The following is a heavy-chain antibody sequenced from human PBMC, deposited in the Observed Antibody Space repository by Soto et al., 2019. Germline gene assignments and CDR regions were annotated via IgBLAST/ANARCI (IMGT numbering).Heavy chain of an antibody. CDR2: IYYSGST. J-gene: IGHJ4*02. CDR3: ARRGPVAGKTIFDY. Sequence: QVQLQESGPGLVKPSETLSLTCTVSGGSISSYYWSWIRQPPGKGLEWIGYIYYSGSTNYNPSLKSRVTMSVDTSKNQFSLNLSSVTAADTAVYYCARRGPVAGKTIFDYWGQGTLVTVSS. V-gene: IGHV4-59*08. CDR1: GGSISSYY. D-gene: IGHD6-13*01.